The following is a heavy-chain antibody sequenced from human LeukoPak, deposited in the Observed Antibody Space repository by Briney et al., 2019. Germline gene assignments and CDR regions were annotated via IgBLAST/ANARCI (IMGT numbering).Heavy chain of an antibody. CDR2: ISGSAGST. J-gene: IGHJ2*01. D-gene: IGHD6-6*01. V-gene: IGHV3-23*01. Sequence: GGSLRLSCAASGFTFSDYYMSWIRQAPGKGLEWVSSISGSAGSTYYADSVRGRFTISRDNSKNTLYLQMNSLRADDTAVYYCAKEEYSSSGWYFDLWGRGTLVTVSS. CDR1: GFTFSDYY. CDR3: AKEEYSSSGWYFDL.